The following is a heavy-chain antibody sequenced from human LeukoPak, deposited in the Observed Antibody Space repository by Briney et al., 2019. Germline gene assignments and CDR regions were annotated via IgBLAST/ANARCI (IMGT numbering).Heavy chain of an antibody. D-gene: IGHD3-10*01. V-gene: IGHV3-23*01. CDR3: AKTMDYGSGSYFYFDY. CDR2: ISGSGGST. CDR1: GFTFSNYA. Sequence: GGSLRLSCGASGFTFSNYAMSWVRQAPGKGLEWVSAISGSGGSTYYADSVKGRFTISRDNSKNTLYLQMNSLRAEDTAVYYCAKTMDYGSGSYFYFDYWGQGTLVTVSS. J-gene: IGHJ4*02.